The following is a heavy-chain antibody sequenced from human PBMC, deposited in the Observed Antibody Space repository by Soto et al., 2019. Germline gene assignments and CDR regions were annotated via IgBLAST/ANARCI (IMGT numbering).Heavy chain of an antibody. V-gene: IGHV4-39*01. CDR3: ARHADLYYFDY. CDR2: ISYSGST. CDR1: GGSISSNNYF. J-gene: IGHJ4*02. Sequence: QLQLQESGPGLVKPSETLSLTCTVSGGSISSNNYFWGWIRQPPGKGLEWIGSISYSGSTYYNPSLKSRVTISVDTSKNQFSLKLSSVTAADTAVYSCARHADLYYFDYWGQGTLVTVSS.